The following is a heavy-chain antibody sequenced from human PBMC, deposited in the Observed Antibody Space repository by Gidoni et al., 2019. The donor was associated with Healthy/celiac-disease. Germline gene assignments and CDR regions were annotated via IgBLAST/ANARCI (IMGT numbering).Heavy chain of an antibody. CDR2: IYHSGST. J-gene: IGHJ4*02. V-gene: IGHV4-38-2*02. CDR3: ARATRFAVAGIGALDY. D-gene: IGHD6-19*01. CDR1: GYSISSGYY. Sequence: QVQLQESGPGLVKPSETLSLTCTVSGYSISSGYYWGWIRQPPGKGLEWIGSIYHSGSTYYNPSLKSRVTISVDTSKNQFSLKLSSVTAADTAVYYCARATRFAVAGIGALDYWGQGTLVTVSS.